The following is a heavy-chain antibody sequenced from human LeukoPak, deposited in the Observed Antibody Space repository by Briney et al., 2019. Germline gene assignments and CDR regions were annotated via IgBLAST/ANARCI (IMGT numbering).Heavy chain of an antibody. CDR3: ARGSTYYYDSSGYYVLPRLDY. Sequence: SETLSLTCAVYGGSFSGYYWSWIRQPPGKGLEWIGEINHSGSTNYNPSLKSRVTISVDTSKNQFSLKLSSVTAADTAVYYCARGSTYYYDSSGYYVLPRLDYWGQGTLVTVSS. J-gene: IGHJ4*02. CDR2: INHSGST. V-gene: IGHV4-34*01. D-gene: IGHD3-22*01. CDR1: GGSFSGYY.